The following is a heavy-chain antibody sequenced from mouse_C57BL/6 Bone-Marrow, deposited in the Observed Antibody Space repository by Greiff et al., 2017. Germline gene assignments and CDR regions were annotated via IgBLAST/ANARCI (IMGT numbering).Heavy chain of an antibody. D-gene: IGHD1-1*01. CDR1: GYTFTSYW. V-gene: IGHV1-64*01. CDR2: IHPNSGST. CDR3: ARRDYYYGSSPWCFDV. J-gene: IGHJ1*03. Sequence: VQLQQPGAELVKPGASVKLSCKASGYTFTSYWMHWVKQRPGQGLEWIGMIHPNSGSTNYNEKFKSKATLTVYKSSSTAYMQLSSLTSEDSAVYYCARRDYYYGSSPWCFDVWGTGTTVTVSS.